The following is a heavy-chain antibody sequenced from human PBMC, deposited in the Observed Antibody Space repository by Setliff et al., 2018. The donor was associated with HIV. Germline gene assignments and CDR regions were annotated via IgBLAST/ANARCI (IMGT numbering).Heavy chain of an antibody. CDR1: GASINPYF. V-gene: IGHV4-59*01. CDR2: IYYTGST. Sequence: SETLSLTCTVSGASINPYFWSWIRQPPGKGPEWLGYIYYTGSTNYNPALESRITMSVDTSKNQLSLTLKSVTAADTGVYYCAGVNYYDASGLRAEYFQLWGQGTQVTVSS. CDR3: AGVNYYDASGLRAEYFQL. J-gene: IGHJ1*01. D-gene: IGHD3-22*01.